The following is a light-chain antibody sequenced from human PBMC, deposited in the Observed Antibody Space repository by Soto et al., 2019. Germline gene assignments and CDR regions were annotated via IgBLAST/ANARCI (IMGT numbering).Light chain of an antibody. CDR1: QTISSW. Sequence: DIQMTQSPSTLSGSVGDRVTITCRASQTISSWLAWYQQKPGKAPKLLIYKASTLKSGVPARFSSSGSGTEFTLTISRLQPDDFATYYSQHYNSYSEALGQGTKLDIK. V-gene: IGKV1-5*03. J-gene: IGKJ1*01. CDR2: KAS. CDR3: QHYNSYSEA.